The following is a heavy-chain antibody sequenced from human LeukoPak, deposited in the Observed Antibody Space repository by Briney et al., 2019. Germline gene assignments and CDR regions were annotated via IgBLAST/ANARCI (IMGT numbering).Heavy chain of an antibody. CDR3: ARYPTAMVSFDY. J-gene: IGHJ4*02. CDR1: GASISDSSYY. D-gene: IGHD5-18*01. V-gene: IGHV4-39*01. Sequence: SETLSLTCTVSGASISDSSYYWGWVRQPPGKGLEWIGSIYNSGITYYNPSLKSRVTISVDTSKNQFSLRLSFVTAADTAVYYCARYPTAMVSFDYWGQGTLVTVSS. CDR2: IYNSGIT.